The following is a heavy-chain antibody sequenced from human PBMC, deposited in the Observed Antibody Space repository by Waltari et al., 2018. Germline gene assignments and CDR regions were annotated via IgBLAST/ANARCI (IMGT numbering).Heavy chain of an antibody. CDR2: VFQSGSA. V-gene: IGHV4-4*02. CDR1: GDSISSLSW. J-gene: IGHJ4*02. D-gene: IGHD3-3*01. Sequence: QLQLQESGPGLVKSSGTLSLAGTVSGDSISSLSWWPWVRQSPGKGLEWVGEVFQSGSANYNPSLKSRVNMSVDKSTNQFFLTLNSVTAADTAIYYCAKISLHREGYSWGQGTLVTVAS. CDR3: AKISLHREGYS.